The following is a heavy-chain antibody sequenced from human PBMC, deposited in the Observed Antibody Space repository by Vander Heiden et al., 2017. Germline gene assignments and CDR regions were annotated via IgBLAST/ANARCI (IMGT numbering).Heavy chain of an antibody. CDR3: ARDSIAVAARYYFDY. J-gene: IGHJ4*02. CDR2: ISSSSSTI. CDR1: GFPFSSYS. V-gene: IGHV3-48*02. Sequence: EVQLVESGGGLVQPGGSLSLSCAASGFPFSSYSMNWVRQAPGKGLEWVSYISSSSSTIYYADSVKGRFTISRDNAKNSLYLQMNSLRDEDTAVYYCARDSIAVAARYYFDYWGQGTLVTVSS. D-gene: IGHD6-19*01.